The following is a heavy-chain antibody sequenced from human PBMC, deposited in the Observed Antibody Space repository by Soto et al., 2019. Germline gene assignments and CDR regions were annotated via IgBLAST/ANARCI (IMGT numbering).Heavy chain of an antibody. D-gene: IGHD3-3*01. Sequence: EVQLVESGGGLVQPGGSLRLSCAASGFTFSSYDMHWVRQATGKGLEWVSAIGTAGDTYYPGSVKGRFTISRENAKNSLYLQMNSLRAGDTAVYYCARAGFWSGYYTDNSYYFDYWGQGTLVTVSS. CDR3: ARAGFWSGYYTDNSYYFDY. V-gene: IGHV3-13*01. CDR1: GFTFSSYD. CDR2: IGTAGDT. J-gene: IGHJ4*02.